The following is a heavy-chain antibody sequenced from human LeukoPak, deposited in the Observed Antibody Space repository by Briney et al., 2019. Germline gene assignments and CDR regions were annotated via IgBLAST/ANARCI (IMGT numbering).Heavy chain of an antibody. CDR2: INHSGST. CDR1: GGSFSGYY. Sequence: KPSETLSLTCAVYGGSFSGYYWSWIRQPPGKGLEWIGKINHSGSTNHSPSLKSRLTISVDTSKNQFSLKLSSVTAADTAVYYCASNGFWVPDAFDIWGQGTMVTVSS. D-gene: IGHD3-3*01. J-gene: IGHJ3*02. V-gene: IGHV4-34*01. CDR3: ASNGFWVPDAFDI.